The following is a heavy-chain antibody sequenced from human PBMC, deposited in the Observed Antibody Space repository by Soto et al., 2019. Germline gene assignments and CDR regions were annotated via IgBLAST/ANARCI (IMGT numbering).Heavy chain of an antibody. CDR1: GFTFSSYA. D-gene: IGHD3-10*01. CDR3: ARAGITMVRGVTSGRIDY. Sequence: GGSLRLSCAASGFTFSSYAMHWVRQAPGKGLEYVSAISSNGGSTYYANSVKGRFTISRDNSKNTLYLQMGSLRAEDTAVYYCARAGITMVRGVTSGRIDYWGQGTLVTVSS. V-gene: IGHV3-64*01. CDR2: ISSNGGST. J-gene: IGHJ4*02.